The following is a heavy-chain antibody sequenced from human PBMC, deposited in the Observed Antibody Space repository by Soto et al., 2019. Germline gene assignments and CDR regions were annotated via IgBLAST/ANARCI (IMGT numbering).Heavy chain of an antibody. CDR1: GGSISGSY. D-gene: IGHD2-15*01. CDR2: IHYSGST. J-gene: IGHJ4*02. CDR3: AGLRGYAGSPIDY. Sequence: XETLSLTFTVSGGSISGSYWSCIQQTPGKVLEWVGYIHYSGSTNYNPSLKSRVTMSVDSAKNQFSLRLSSVTTADTAVYYCAGLRGYAGSPIDYWGQGTLVTVSS. V-gene: IGHV4-59*01.